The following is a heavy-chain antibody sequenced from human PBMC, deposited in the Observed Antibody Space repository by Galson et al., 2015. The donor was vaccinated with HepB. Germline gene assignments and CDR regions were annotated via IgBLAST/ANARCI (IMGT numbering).Heavy chain of an antibody. CDR2: ISSSGSTI. J-gene: IGHJ6*02. CDR1: GFTFSSYE. CDR3: ASGAVAGPTHYYYYYGMDV. D-gene: IGHD6-19*01. V-gene: IGHV3-48*03. Sequence: SLRLSCAASGFTFSSYEMNWVRQAPGKGLEWVSYISSSGSTIYYADSVKGRFTISRDNAKNSLYLQMNSLRAEDTAVYYCASGAVAGPTHYYYYYGMDVWGQGTTVTVSS.